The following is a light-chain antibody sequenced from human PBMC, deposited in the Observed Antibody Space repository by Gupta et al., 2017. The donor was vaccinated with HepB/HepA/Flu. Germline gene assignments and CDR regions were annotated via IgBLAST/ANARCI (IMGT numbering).Light chain of an antibody. J-gene: IGLJ3*02. CDR1: SSNIGSHP. V-gene: IGLV1-44*01. CDR2: TTN. CDR3: AAWDDSRNGWV. Sequence: VTISCSGSSSNIGSHPVTWHQQFPGRAPRLLIYTTNQRPAGVPDRLSGSKSGTSASLAIHGLQAEDEADYYCAAWDDSRNGWVFGGGTKLTVL.